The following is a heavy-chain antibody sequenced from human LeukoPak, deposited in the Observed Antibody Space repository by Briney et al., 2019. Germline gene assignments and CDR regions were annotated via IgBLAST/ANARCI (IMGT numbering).Heavy chain of an antibody. Sequence: PGGSLRPSCAASGFTFSSYAMHWVRQAPGKGLEYVSAISSNGGSTYYANSVKGRFTISRDNSKNTLYLQMGSLRAEDMAVYYCARDGPYSSSSENYYGMDVWGQGTTVTVSS. V-gene: IGHV3-64*01. CDR1: GFTFSSYA. D-gene: IGHD6-6*01. CDR3: ARDGPYSSSSENYYGMDV. J-gene: IGHJ6*02. CDR2: ISSNGGST.